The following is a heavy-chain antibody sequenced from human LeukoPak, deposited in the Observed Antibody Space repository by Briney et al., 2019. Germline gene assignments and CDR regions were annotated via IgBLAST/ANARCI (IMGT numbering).Heavy chain of an antibody. Sequence: PGGSLRLSCAASGFTFSSYWMHWVRQAPGKGLVWVSRINSDGSSTSYADSVKGRFTISRDNSKNTLYLQMNSLRAEDTAVYYCARGKRITMVRGAALDVWGKGTTVTVSS. CDR3: ARGKRITMVRGAALDV. CDR1: GFTFSSYW. CDR2: INSDGSST. J-gene: IGHJ6*04. D-gene: IGHD3-10*01. V-gene: IGHV3-74*01.